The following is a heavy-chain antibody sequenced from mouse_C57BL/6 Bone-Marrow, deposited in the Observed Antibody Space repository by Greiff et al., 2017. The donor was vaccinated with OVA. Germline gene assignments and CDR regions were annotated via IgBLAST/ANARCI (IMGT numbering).Heavy chain of an antibody. D-gene: IGHD1-1*01. CDR1: GFTFSDYY. V-gene: IGHV5-16*01. Sequence: EVKLVESEGGLVQPGSSMKLSCTASGFTFSDYYMAWVRQVPEKGLEWVANINYDGSSTYYLDSLKSRFIISRDNAKNILYLQMSSLKSEDTATYYCARDRYYGSWYFDVWGTGTTVTVSS. CDR3: ARDRYYGSWYFDV. CDR2: INYDGSST. J-gene: IGHJ1*03.